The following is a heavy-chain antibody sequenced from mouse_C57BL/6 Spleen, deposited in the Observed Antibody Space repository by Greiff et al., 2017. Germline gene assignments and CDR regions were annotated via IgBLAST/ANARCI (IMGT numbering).Heavy chain of an antibody. CDR1: GYTFTDYY. Sequence: EVQLQQSGPELVKPGASVKISCKASGYTFTDYYMNWVKQSHGKSLEWIGDINPNNGGTSYNQKFKGKATLTVDKSSSTAYMELRSLTSEDSAVYYCATAYYSNYGYFDVWGKGTTVTVSS. V-gene: IGHV1-26*01. D-gene: IGHD2-5*01. J-gene: IGHJ1*03. CDR3: ATAYYSNYGYFDV. CDR2: INPNNGGT.